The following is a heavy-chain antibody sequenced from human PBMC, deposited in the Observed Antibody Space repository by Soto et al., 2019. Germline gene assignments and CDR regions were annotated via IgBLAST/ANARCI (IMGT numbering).Heavy chain of an antibody. J-gene: IGHJ4*02. CDR3: ANASDFGFGYKYFDY. D-gene: IGHD3-10*01. CDR1: GFSFVDYG. Sequence: EVRLVESGGGLVQPGSSLILSCAASGFSFVDYGMHCVRQAPGKGLEWVSGINCNSDSMGYADSVKGRFTISRDNANNVGYLQLSSLTVEDTALYFCANASDFGFGYKYFDYWGRGTPVTVSS. V-gene: IGHV3-9*01. CDR2: INCNSDSM.